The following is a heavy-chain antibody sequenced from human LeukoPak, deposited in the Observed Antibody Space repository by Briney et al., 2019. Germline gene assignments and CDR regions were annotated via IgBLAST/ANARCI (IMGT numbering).Heavy chain of an antibody. CDR2: TSSSSSYI. CDR1: GFTFSSYS. J-gene: IGHJ5*01. V-gene: IGHV3-21*01. D-gene: IGHD3-10*01. CDR3: ARAVTYFYGSVTYDWFES. Sequence: NPGGSLRLSCAASGFTFSSYSMNWVRQAPGKGLEWVSSTSSSSSYIYYADSVRGRFTISRDNAKNSLYPQMNSLRAEDTAVYYCARAVTYFYGSVTYDWFESWGQGTLVTVSS.